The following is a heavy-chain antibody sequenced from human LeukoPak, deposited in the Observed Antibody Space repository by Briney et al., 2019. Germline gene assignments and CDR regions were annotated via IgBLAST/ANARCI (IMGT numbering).Heavy chain of an antibody. CDR1: GFTFSSYG. Sequence: GGSLRLSCAASGFTFSSYGMHWVRQAPGKGLEWVAFIRYDGSNKYYADSVKGRFTISRDNSKNTLYLQMNSLRAEDTALYYCAKTGSWGSSNYYFDYWGQGTLVTVSS. CDR3: AKTGSWGSSNYYFDY. CDR2: IRYDGSNK. D-gene: IGHD2-15*01. V-gene: IGHV3-30*02. J-gene: IGHJ4*02.